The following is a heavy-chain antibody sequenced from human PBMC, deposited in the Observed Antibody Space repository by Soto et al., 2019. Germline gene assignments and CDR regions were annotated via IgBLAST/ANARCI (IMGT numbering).Heavy chain of an antibody. CDR1: GFTFSSYW. CDR2: IKRDGSEK. J-gene: IGHJ4*02. Sequence: PGGSLRLSCASSGFTFSSYWMSWVRQAPGKGLEWVANIKRDGSEKYYVDSVNGRFTISRDNAKNSLYLQMNSLRAEDTAVYYCARNGRRLDYGGQGTLVTVSS. D-gene: IGHD4-17*01. CDR3: ARNGRRLDY. V-gene: IGHV3-7*01.